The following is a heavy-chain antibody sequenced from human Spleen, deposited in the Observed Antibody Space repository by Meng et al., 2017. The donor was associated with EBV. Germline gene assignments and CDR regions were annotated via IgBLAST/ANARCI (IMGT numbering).Heavy chain of an antibody. V-gene: IGHV4-39*01. D-gene: IGHD6-25*01. CDR2: IYYHGNT. CDR3: ARQQGDSSDRWFDP. CDR1: VDSINSIDYY. J-gene: IGHJ5*02. Sequence: PRGSGPGLGIPSEPLPRSCNMSVDSINSIDYYWRWIRQPPGKGLECIGNIYYHGNTYYNPSLKSRVSISIDTSKSQFSLRLTSVTAADTAVYYCARQQGDSSDRWFDPWGQGTLVTVSS.